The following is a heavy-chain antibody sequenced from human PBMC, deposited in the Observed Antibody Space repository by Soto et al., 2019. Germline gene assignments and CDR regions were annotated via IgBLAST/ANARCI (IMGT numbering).Heavy chain of an antibody. CDR1: GGSFSGYY. D-gene: IGHD4-17*01. Sequence: SETLSLTCAVYGGSFSGYYWSWIRQPPGKGLEWIGEINHSGSTNYNPSLKSRVTISVDTSKNQFSLKLSSVTAADTAVYYCARSAVDDGYYYGMDVWGQGTTVTVSS. CDR3: ARSAVDDGYYYGMDV. J-gene: IGHJ6*02. CDR2: INHSGST. V-gene: IGHV4-34*01.